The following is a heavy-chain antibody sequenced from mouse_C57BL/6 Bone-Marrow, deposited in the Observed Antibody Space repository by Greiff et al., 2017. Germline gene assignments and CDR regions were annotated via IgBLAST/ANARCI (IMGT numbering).Heavy chain of an antibody. CDR3: ARDSTVAY. CDR2: ISDGGSYT. D-gene: IGHD1-1*01. Sequence: EVQVEESGGGLVKPGGSLKLSCAASGFTFSSYAMSWVRQTPEKRLEWVATISDGGSYTYYPDNVKGRFTISRDNAKNNLYLQMGHLKSEDTAMYYCARDSTVAYWGQGTLVTVSA. V-gene: IGHV5-4*01. CDR1: GFTFSSYA. J-gene: IGHJ3*01.